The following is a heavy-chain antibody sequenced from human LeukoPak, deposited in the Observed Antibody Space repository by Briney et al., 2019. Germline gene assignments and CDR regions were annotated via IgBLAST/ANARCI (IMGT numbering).Heavy chain of an antibody. CDR1: GYTFTSYG. J-gene: IGHJ4*02. CDR3: ARVRYYYDSKDYFDY. Sequence: ASVTVSCTASGYTFTSYGISWVRQAPGQGLEWMGWISAYNGNTNYAQKLQGRVTMTTDTSTSTAYMELRSLRSDDTAVYYCARVRYYYDSKDYFDYWGQGTLVTVPS. D-gene: IGHD3-22*01. V-gene: IGHV1-18*01. CDR2: ISAYNGNT.